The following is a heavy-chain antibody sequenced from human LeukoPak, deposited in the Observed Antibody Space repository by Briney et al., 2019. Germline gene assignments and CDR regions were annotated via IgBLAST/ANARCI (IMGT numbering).Heavy chain of an antibody. J-gene: IGHJ3*02. V-gene: IGHV3-48*03. CDR2: ISSSGSTI. Sequence: GGSLRLSCAASGFTFSSYEMNWVRQAPGKGLEGVSYISSSGSTIYYADSVKGRFTLSRDNAKNSLYLQMNSLRAEDTAVYYCARDWLGYCSSTSCPESSAFDIWGQGTMVTVSS. CDR1: GFTFSSYE. CDR3: ARDWLGYCSSTSCPESSAFDI. D-gene: IGHD2-2*01.